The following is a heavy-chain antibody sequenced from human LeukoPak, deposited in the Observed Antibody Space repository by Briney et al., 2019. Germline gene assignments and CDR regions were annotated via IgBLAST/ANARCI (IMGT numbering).Heavy chain of an antibody. V-gene: IGHV4-39*01. Sequence: PSETLSLTCTVSGGSISSSSYYWGWIRQPPGKGLGWIGSIYYSGSTYYNPSLKSRVTISVDTSKNQFSLKLSSVTAADTAVYYCAGKAIVVVPAAISLWFDPWGQGTLVTVSS. CDR2: IYYSGST. J-gene: IGHJ5*02. CDR1: GGSISSSSYY. D-gene: IGHD2-2*01. CDR3: AGKAIVVVPAAISLWFDP.